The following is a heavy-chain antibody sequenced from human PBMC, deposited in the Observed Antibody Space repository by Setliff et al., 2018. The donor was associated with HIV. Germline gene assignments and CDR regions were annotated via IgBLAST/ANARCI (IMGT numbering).Heavy chain of an antibody. V-gene: IGHV3-7*03. Sequence: PGGSLRLSCAASGFVFSDFWMSWARQAPGKGLEWVANINDDGNKKWYVGSARGRFTISRDNAKNSLFLQMNSLGADDTAVYYRAALSVRTNPVYGVISTRFDPWGQGSLVTVSS. D-gene: IGHD2-8*01. CDR1: GFVFSDFW. J-gene: IGHJ5*02. CDR2: INDDGNKK. CDR3: AALSVRTNPVYGVISTRFDP.